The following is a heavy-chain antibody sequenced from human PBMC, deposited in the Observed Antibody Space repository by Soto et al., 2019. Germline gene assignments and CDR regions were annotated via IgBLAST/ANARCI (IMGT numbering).Heavy chain of an antibody. D-gene: IGHD2-2*01. CDR3: AKLAGYCSGNSCHGDYAMDV. Sequence: SETLSLTCTVSGGSISSGGYYWSWVRQHPGKGLEWIGYIYYSGSTYYNPSLKSRVTISVDTSKNQFSLKLSSVTAADTAVYYCAKLAGYCSGNSCHGDYAMDVWGQGTTVTVSS. CDR1: GGSISSGGYY. V-gene: IGHV4-31*03. J-gene: IGHJ6*02. CDR2: IYYSGST.